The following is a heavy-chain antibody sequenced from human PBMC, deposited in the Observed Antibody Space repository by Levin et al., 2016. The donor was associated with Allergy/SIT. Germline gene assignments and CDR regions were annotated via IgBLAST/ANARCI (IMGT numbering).Heavy chain of an antibody. D-gene: IGHD3-10*01. Sequence: GGSLRLSCGASGFTFSKYGMHWVRQAPGKGLEWLAVISYDGGNKYYADSVQGRFTISRDNSKKTQYLQMSSLRVEDTAVFYCARGPGWRTVRGGTTYYNYYMDVWGKGTTVIVSS. CDR2: ISYDGGNK. J-gene: IGHJ6*03. CDR3: ARGPGWRTVRGGTTYYNYYMDV. CDR1: GFTFSKYG. V-gene: IGHV3-30-3*01.